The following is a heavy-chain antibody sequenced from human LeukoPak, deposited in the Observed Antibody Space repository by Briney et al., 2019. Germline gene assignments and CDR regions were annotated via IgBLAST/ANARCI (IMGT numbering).Heavy chain of an antibody. CDR2: ISSNGGST. CDR3: ARGLVGATGAFDI. Sequence: GGSLRLSCAASGFTFSSYAMHWVRQAPGKGLEYVSAISSNGGSTYYANSVKGRFTISRDNSKNTLYLQMGSLRAEDMAVYYCARGLVGATGAFDIWGQGTMVTVSS. J-gene: IGHJ3*02. CDR1: GFTFSSYA. V-gene: IGHV3-64*01. D-gene: IGHD1-26*01.